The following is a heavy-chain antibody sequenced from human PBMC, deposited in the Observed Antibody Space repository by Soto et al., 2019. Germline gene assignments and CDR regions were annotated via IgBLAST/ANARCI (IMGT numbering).Heavy chain of an antibody. CDR3: ARDRIDGSGNYYYGMDV. D-gene: IGHD3-10*01. CDR1: GGSISRGGYY. J-gene: IGHJ6*02. Sequence: PSETLSLTCTVSGGSISRGGYYWSWIRQHPGKGLEWIGYIYYSGSTYYNPSLKSRVTISVDTSKNQFSLKLSSVTAADTAVYYCARDRIDGSGNYYYGMDVWGQGTTVTVSS. V-gene: IGHV4-31*03. CDR2: IYYSGST.